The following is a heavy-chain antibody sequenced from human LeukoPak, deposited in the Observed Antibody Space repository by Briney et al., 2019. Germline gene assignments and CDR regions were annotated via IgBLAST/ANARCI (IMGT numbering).Heavy chain of an antibody. D-gene: IGHD3-10*01. J-gene: IGHJ4*02. V-gene: IGHV1-8*01. CDR1: GYTFTSYD. CDR3: ARGESNDVLLWFGEKLMLRN. Sequence: ASVKVSCKASGYTFTSYDINWVRQATGQGLEWMGWMNPNSGNTGYAQKFQGRVTMTRNTSISTAYMELSSLRSEDTAVYYCARGESNDVLLWFGEKLMLRNWGQGTLVTVSS. CDR2: MNPNSGNT.